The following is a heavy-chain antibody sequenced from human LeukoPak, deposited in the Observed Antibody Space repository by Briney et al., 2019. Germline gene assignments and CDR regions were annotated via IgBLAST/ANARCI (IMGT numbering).Heavy chain of an antibody. CDR1: GFTFNNNA. CDR2: ITGSGGST. CDR3: AKSRANTVTTAFDF. D-gene: IGHD4-17*01. Sequence: GGSLRLSCAASGFTFNNNAMSWVRQAPGKGLEWVSGITGSGGSTNYADSVKGRFTISRVNSKNTLYLQMNSLRAEDTAVYYCAKSRANTVTTAFDFWGQGTLVTVSS. J-gene: IGHJ4*02. V-gene: IGHV3-23*01.